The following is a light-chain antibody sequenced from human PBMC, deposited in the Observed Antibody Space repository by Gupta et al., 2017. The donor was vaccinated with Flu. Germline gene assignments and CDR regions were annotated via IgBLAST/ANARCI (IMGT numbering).Light chain of an antibody. CDR2: AAS. J-gene: IGKJ1*01. V-gene: IGKV1-39*01. CDR1: QSISNY. Sequence: DIQMIQSPSSLSASVGDRVTITCRASQSISNYLNWYQQKPGKAPNLLISAASSLQSGVSSRFSGSGSGTDFTLTISSLQPEDFATYYCQQTYNTPWTFGQGTKVEAK. CDR3: QQTYNTPWT.